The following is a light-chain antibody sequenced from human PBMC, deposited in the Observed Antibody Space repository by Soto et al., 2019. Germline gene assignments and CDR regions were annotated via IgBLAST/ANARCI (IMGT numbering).Light chain of an antibody. J-gene: IGLJ2*01. CDR2: VNSDGSH. V-gene: IGLV4-69*01. CDR1: SGHSSYA. CDR3: HTGGAGHVV. Sequence: QSVLTQSPSASASPGASVKLTCTLTSGHSSYAIAWHQQQPEKGPRYLMKVNSDGSHTKGDWIPDRFSGSSSGAERYLTISSLQSEDEADYYCHTGGAGHVVFGGGTKLTVL.